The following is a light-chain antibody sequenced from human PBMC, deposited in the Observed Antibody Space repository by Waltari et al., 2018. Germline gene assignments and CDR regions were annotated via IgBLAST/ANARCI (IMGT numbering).Light chain of an antibody. Sequence: SYEVIQPPSVSVSPGQTATITCSGDNLGGRPTSWYQQRPGQSPVLLIYQSSRRSSGVPERFSGSHSGNTATLTISGTQTVDEADYYCQAWDRDGAVFGDGTKLTVL. CDR1: NLGGRP. J-gene: IGLJ2*01. CDR3: QAWDRDGAV. CDR2: QSS. V-gene: IGLV3-1*01.